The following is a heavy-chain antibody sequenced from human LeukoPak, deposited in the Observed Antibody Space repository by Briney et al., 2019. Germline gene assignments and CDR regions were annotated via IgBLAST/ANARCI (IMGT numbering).Heavy chain of an antibody. Sequence: SQALSLTCAISGESVSSKNGAWNWIRQSPSRGLEWLGRTYYRSKWYTDYAVSMNGRITINPDTSKNQFSLQLNSVTPDDTAVYYCARDVGTSGWHTFDYWGQGTLVTVSS. CDR3: ARDVGTSGWHTFDY. CDR1: GESVSSKNGA. V-gene: IGHV6-1*01. D-gene: IGHD6-19*01. J-gene: IGHJ4*02. CDR2: TYYRSKWYT.